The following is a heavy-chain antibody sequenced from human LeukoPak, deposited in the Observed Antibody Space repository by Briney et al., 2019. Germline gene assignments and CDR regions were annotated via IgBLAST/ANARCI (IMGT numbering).Heavy chain of an antibody. D-gene: IGHD1-26*01. CDR3: AQGATTPRGAFGL. V-gene: IGHV1-2*02. J-gene: IGHJ3*01. CDR1: GYTFTNYY. Sequence: ASVKVSCKSSGYTFTNYYIHWIRQAPGQGLEWMGWINPDSGGTNSAQRFQGRVTMTRDTSIRTAYMELSRLSSDDTAVYYCAQGATTPRGAFGLWGQGTMITVSS. CDR2: INPDSGGT.